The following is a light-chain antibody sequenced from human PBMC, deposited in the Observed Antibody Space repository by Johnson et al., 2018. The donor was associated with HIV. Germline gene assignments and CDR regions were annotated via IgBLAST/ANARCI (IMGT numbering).Light chain of an antibody. J-gene: IGLJ1*01. CDR2: EDN. V-gene: IGLV1-51*02. CDR1: SSNIGNNY. Sequence: QSVLTQPPSVSAAPGQKVTISCSGSSSNIGNNYVSWYQQLPGTAPKLLIYEDNKRPSGIPARFSGSKSGTSATLGINGLQPGDEANYYCGTWDSSLSVGGFGTGTKVTVL. CDR3: GTWDSSLSVGG.